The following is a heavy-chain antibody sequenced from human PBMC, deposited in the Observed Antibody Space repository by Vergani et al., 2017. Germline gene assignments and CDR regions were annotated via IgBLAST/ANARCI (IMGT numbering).Heavy chain of an antibody. CDR1: GFTFSTYA. J-gene: IGHJ4*02. CDR2: ISSVGGST. Sequence: EVQLLESGGGLVQPGGSLRLSCAASGFTFSTYAMTWVRQAPGKGLEWVSTISSVGGSTYYADSVKGRFTISRDNSKNTLSLQINSLTAEDTAIYYCAGPQGTRAYYYGGFDYWGQGILVTVYS. V-gene: IGHV3-23*01. CDR3: AGPQGTRAYYYGGFDY. D-gene: IGHD3-22*01.